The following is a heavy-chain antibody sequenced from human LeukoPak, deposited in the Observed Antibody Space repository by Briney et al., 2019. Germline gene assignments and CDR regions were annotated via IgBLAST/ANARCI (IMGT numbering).Heavy chain of an antibody. CDR3: ARGNVLRFLSPPGVGMDV. V-gene: IGHV1-8*01. CDR1: GYTFTSYD. CDR2: MNPNSGNT. D-gene: IGHD3-3*01. Sequence: ASVKVSCKASGYTFTSYDINWVRQATGQGLEWMGWMNPNSGNTGYAQKFQGRVTMTRNTSISTAYMELSSLRSEDTAVYYCARGNVLRFLSPPGVGMDVWGQGTTVTVSS. J-gene: IGHJ6*02.